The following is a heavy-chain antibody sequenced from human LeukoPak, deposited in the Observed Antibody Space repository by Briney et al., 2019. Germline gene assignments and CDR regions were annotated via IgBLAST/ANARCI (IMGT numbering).Heavy chain of an antibody. CDR3: ARVLLWFGEFSN. D-gene: IGHD3-10*01. J-gene: IGHJ4*02. CDR2: ITANGDAT. V-gene: IGHV3-23*01. Sequence: PGGSLRLSCVGSGFIFRSYAVTWVRQAPGKGLEWVSSITANGDATYYADSVKGRFTISRDNSKNTLYLQMNSLRAEDTAVYYCARVLLWFGEFSNWGQGTLVTVSS. CDR1: GFIFRSYA.